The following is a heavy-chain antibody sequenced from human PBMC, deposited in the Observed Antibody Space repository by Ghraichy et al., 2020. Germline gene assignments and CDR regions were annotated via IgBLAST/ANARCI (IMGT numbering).Heavy chain of an antibody. D-gene: IGHD3-22*01. J-gene: IGHJ4*02. CDR3: ASVGSNYYDSSGYYPEFDY. CDR2: INHSGST. Sequence: SETLSLTCAVYGGSFSGYYWSWIRQPPGTGLEWIGEINHSGSTNYNPSLKSRVTISVDTSKNQFSLKLSSVTAADTAVYYCASVGSNYYDSSGYYPEFDYWGQGTLVTVSS. CDR1: GGSFSGYY. V-gene: IGHV4-34*01.